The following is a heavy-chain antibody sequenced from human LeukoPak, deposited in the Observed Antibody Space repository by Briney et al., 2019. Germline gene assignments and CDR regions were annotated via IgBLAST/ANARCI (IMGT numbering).Heavy chain of an antibody. CDR2: ISAYNGNT. Sequence: ASVKVSCKASGYTFTSYGISWVRQAPGQGLEWMGWISAYNGNTNYAQKLQGRVTVTTDTSTSTAYMELRSLRSDDTAVYYCARASITMIVVVPDDYWGQGTLVTVSS. CDR3: ARASITMIVVVPDDY. CDR1: GYTFTSYG. D-gene: IGHD3-22*01. J-gene: IGHJ4*02. V-gene: IGHV1-18*01.